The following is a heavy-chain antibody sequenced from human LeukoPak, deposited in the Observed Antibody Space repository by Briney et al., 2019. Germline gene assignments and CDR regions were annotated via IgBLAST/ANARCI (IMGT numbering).Heavy chain of an antibody. Sequence: GASLTLSRAASGFTFSNYAMSWARHPPGKGREWVSSITGGGGNTYYAHSVKGRFTISRDKSKNTVFLQMNSLRAEDTAVYYCVKWGDYDVLTGYYVSDYWGKGTLVTVSS. CDR1: GFTFSNYA. V-gene: IGHV3-23*01. J-gene: IGHJ4*02. CDR2: ITGGGGNT. CDR3: VKWGDYDVLTGYYVSDY. D-gene: IGHD3-9*01.